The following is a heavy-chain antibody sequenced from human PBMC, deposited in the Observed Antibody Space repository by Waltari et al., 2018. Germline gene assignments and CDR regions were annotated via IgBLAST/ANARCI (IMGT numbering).Heavy chain of an antibody. CDR2: IYHSGST. V-gene: IGHV4-38-2*01. Sequence: QVQLQESGPGLVKPSETLSLTCAVSGYSISSGYYWGWIRQPPGKGLEWIGSIYHSGSTYYNPSLKSRVTISVDTSKNQFSLKLSSVTAADTAVYYCARGAYCSSTSCYRRRGFDPWGQGTLVTVSS. CDR1: GYSISSGYY. J-gene: IGHJ5*02. D-gene: IGHD2-2*02. CDR3: ARGAYCSSTSCYRRRGFDP.